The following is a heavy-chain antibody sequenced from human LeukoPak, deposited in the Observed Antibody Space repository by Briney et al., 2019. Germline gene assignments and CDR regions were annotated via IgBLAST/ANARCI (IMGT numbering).Heavy chain of an antibody. J-gene: IGHJ5*02. Sequence: ASVKVSCDASGYTFIIYDIKWVRQASGQGLGWRGWLNHNSGKTGYAQKFQGRVTITRDTSINTAHSEMNSLGCEHRAIYYCTRMNKAAANTWFDPWGQGTLVTVSS. CDR1: GYTFIIYD. CDR2: LNHNSGKT. CDR3: TRMNKAAANTWFDP. D-gene: IGHD2-15*01. V-gene: IGHV1-8*03.